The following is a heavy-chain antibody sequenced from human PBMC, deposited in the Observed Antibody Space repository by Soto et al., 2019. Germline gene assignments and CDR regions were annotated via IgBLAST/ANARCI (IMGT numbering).Heavy chain of an antibody. V-gene: IGHV3-11*06. CDR3: ATNIRLDF. D-gene: IGHD3-16*01. J-gene: IGHJ4*02. CDR1: GYTITDHY. CDR2: ISSDSVYT. Sequence: RLSCEVSGYTITDHYMTWIRQVPGKGLEWVSYISSDSVYTNHADSVRGRFTISRDNAKNSLYLELSSLRAEDTAVYHCATNIRLDFWGQGTQVTVSS.